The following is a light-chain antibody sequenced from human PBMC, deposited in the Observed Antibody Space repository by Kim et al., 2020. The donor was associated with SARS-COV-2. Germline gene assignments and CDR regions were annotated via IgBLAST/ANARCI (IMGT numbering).Light chain of an antibody. CDR1: QSISSW. CDR3: QQYNSYSPT. V-gene: IGKV1-5*03. Sequence: IQMTQSPSTLSASVGDRVTITCRASQSISSWLAWYQQKPGKAPKLLIYKASILVSGVPSRFSGSGSGTEFTLTISSLQPDDFATYYCQQYNSYSPTFGQGTKVDIK. J-gene: IGKJ1*01. CDR2: KAS.